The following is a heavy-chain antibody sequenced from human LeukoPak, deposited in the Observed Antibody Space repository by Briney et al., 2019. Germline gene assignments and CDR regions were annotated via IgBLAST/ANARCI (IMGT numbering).Heavy chain of an antibody. Sequence: GGSLRLSCAASGFTFSSYSMNWVRQAPGKGLEWVSSISSSSSYIYYADSVKGRFTISRDNANNSLYLQMNSLRAEDTAVYYCAREVEMAHVDYWGQGTLVTVSS. D-gene: IGHD5-24*01. V-gene: IGHV3-21*01. J-gene: IGHJ4*02. CDR3: AREVEMAHVDY. CDR2: ISSSSSYI. CDR1: GFTFSSYS.